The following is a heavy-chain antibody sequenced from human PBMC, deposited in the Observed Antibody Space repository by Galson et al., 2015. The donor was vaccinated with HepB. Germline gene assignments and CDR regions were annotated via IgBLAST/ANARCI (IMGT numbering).Heavy chain of an antibody. V-gene: IGHV3-23*01. D-gene: IGHD3-10*01. CDR2: ISGSGART. CDR1: GFTFSSYA. Sequence: SLRLSCAASGFTFSSYAMSWVRQAPGKGLEWVSGISGSGARTYYADSVKGRFTISRDNSENTLYLQMNSLRAEDTAVYYCAKDRYYGSGSYYKAGMDVWGQGTTVTVSS. J-gene: IGHJ6*02. CDR3: AKDRYYGSGSYYKAGMDV.